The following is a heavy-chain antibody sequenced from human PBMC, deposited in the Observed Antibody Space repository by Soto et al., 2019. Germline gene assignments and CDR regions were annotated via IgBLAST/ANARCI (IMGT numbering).Heavy chain of an antibody. Sequence: QVQLVQSGAEVKKPGSSVKVSCKASGGTFSSYAISWVRQAPGQGLEWMGGIIPIFGTANYAQKFQGRVTITADESTSTAYKELSSLRAEDTAVYYCAREPQGIAVAVGWFDPWGQGTLVTVSS. CDR2: IIPIFGTA. V-gene: IGHV1-69*01. CDR3: AREPQGIAVAVGWFDP. J-gene: IGHJ5*02. CDR1: GGTFSSYA. D-gene: IGHD6-19*01.